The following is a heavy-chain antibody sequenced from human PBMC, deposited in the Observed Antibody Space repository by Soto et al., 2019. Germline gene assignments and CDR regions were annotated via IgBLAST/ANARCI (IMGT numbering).Heavy chain of an antibody. CDR3: AKDRGGSCCGAFDI. CDR1: GFTFSNYG. J-gene: IGHJ3*02. D-gene: IGHD2-15*01. V-gene: IGHV3-30*18. CDR2: ISSDGSNK. Sequence: QVQLVESGGGVVQPGRSLRLSCEVSGFTFSNYGIHWVRQAPGKGLEWVAVISSDGSNKYYVDSVKGRFTISRDNSKNTLELQMNSLRAEDTAVYYCAKDRGGSCCGAFDIWGQGTMVTVSS.